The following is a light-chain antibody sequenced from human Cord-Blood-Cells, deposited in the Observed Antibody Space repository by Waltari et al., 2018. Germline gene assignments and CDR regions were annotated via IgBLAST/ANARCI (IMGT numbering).Light chain of an antibody. Sequence: QSALTQPASVSGSPGQSITISCTGTSSDVGGSNYVSWYQQHPGKAPKLMIYDVSKRPSGVSNRFSGSKSGNTASLTISGLQAEDEADYYCSSYTSSSTSVFGGGTKLTVL. CDR2: DVS. J-gene: IGLJ3*02. CDR3: SSYTSSSTSV. CDR1: SSDVGGSNY. V-gene: IGLV2-14*01.